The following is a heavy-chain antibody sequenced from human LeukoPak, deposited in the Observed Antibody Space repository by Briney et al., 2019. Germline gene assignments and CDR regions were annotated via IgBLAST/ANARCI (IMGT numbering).Heavy chain of an antibody. D-gene: IGHD6-6*01. J-gene: IGHJ4*02. Sequence: AGGSLRLSCAASGSTFSSYSMNWVRQAPGKGLEWVSHISTGTYIAYADSVKGRFTISRDNARNSLYLEMNSLRAEDTAVYYCARDDSSSLLLEYWGQGALVTVSS. CDR1: GSTFSSYS. V-gene: IGHV3-21*05. CDR2: ISTGTYI. CDR3: ARDDSSSLLLEY.